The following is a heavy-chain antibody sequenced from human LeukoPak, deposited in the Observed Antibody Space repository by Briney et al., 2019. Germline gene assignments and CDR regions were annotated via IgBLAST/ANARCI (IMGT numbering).Heavy chain of an antibody. CDR1: GFTFSSYA. D-gene: IGHD5-12*01. CDR3: ARVGYSGWNLEY. V-gene: IGHV3-7*01. Sequence: PGGSLRLSCAASGFTFSSYAMSWVRQAPGKGLEWVANINQGGSVKYYVDSVKGRFTISRDDAKSSLYVQMNSLRDEDTAVYYCARVGYSGWNLEYWGQGTLVTVSS. J-gene: IGHJ4*02. CDR2: INQGGSVK.